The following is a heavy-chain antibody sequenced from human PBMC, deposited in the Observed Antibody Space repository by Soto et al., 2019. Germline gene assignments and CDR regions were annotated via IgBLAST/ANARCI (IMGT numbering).Heavy chain of an antibody. V-gene: IGHV1-18*01. D-gene: IGHD2-21*02. CDR3: ARDRSGDFPTYYYYMDV. CDR1: GYTLTSYG. CDR2: ISAYNGNT. Sequence: GASVKVTCKDSGYTLTSYGIRWVRQAPGQGLEWMGWISAYNGNTNYAQKLQGRVTMTTDTSTSTAYMELRSLRSDDTAVYYCARDRSGDFPTYYYYMDVWGKGTTVTVSS. J-gene: IGHJ6*03.